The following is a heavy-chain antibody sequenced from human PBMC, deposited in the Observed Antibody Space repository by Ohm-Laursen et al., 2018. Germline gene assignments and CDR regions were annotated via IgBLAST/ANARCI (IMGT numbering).Heavy chain of an antibody. Sequence: SETLSLTCTVSGGSISRGYWSWIRQPAGKGLEWIGHIHTSGITNYNPSFWSRVTISVDTSKNQFSLKLSSVTAADTAMYYCAKTRSSSSFDHDYWGQGTLVTVSS. D-gene: IGHD2-2*01. V-gene: IGHV4-4*07. CDR3: AKTRSSSSFDHDY. CDR2: IHTSGIT. CDR1: GGSISRGY. J-gene: IGHJ4*02.